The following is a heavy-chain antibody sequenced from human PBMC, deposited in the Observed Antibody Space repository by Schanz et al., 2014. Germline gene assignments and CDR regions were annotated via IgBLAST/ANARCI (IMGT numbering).Heavy chain of an antibody. CDR2: ISGSGGST. D-gene: IGHD3-22*01. V-gene: IGHV3-23*04. CDR1: GFSVGNKY. Sequence: EVQLVESGGGLVQPGGSLRLSCAASGFSVGNKYMNWVRQAPGKGLEWVSAISGSGGSTYYADSVKGRFTISRDNSKNTLYLQMNSLRAEDTAVYYCAKDRSWDYDSSGYFDYWGQGTLVTVSS. J-gene: IGHJ4*02. CDR3: AKDRSWDYDSSGYFDY.